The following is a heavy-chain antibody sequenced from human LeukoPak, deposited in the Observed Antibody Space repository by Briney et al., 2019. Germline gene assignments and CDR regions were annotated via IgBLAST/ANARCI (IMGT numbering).Heavy chain of an antibody. CDR2: IYYSGST. CDR3: ARHDSSGWYLFDY. J-gene: IGHJ4*02. V-gene: IGHV4-59*01. CDR1: GGSISCYY. D-gene: IGHD6-19*01. Sequence: SETLSLTCTVSGGSISCYYWSWIRQPPGKGLEWIGYIYYSGSTNYNPSLKSRVTISVDTSKNQFSLKLSSVTAADTAVYYCARHDSSGWYLFDYWGQGTLVTVSS.